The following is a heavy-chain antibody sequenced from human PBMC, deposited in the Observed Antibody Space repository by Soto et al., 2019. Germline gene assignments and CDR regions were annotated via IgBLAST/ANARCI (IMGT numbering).Heavy chain of an antibody. V-gene: IGHV3-53*01. CDR3: ARERLGYSLS. CDR2: IYSGGST. CDR1: GFTVSSNY. J-gene: IGHJ4*02. Sequence: GGSLRLSCAASGFTVSSNYMSWVRQAPGKGLEWVSVIYSGGSTYYADSVKGRFTISRDNFKNTLYLQMNSLRAEDTAVYYCARERLGYSLSWGQGTLVTSPQ. D-gene: IGHD6-13*01.